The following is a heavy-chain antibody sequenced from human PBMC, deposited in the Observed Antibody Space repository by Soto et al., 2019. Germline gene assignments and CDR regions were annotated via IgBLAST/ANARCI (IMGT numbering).Heavy chain of an antibody. V-gene: IGHV3-49*04. CDR3: TRDPIYPVTFDY. CDR1: GFTFSSYA. D-gene: IGHD3-3*01. CDR2: IRSKAYGGTT. Sequence: PGGSLRLSCAASGFTFSSYAMSWVRQAPGKGLEWVGVIRSKAYGGTTEYAASVKGRFTISRDDSKSIAYLQMNSLKTEDTAVYYCTRDPIYPVTFDYWGQGTLVTVSS. J-gene: IGHJ4*02.